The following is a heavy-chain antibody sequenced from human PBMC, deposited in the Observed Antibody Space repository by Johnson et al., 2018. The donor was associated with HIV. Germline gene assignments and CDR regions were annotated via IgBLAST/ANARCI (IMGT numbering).Heavy chain of an antibody. CDR1: GFTFSNAW. D-gene: IGHD2-21*02. J-gene: IGHJ3*02. CDR2: IWDDGSNK. V-gene: IGHV3-30*14. CDR3: ARKVVTADDAFDI. Sequence: QVLLVESGGGLVKPGGSLRLSCAASGFTFSNAWMSWVRQAPGKGLEWVAVIWDDGSNKYYAASVKGRFTISRDNSKNTLYLQMGSLRAEDMAVYYCARKVVTADDAFDIWGQGTMVTVSS.